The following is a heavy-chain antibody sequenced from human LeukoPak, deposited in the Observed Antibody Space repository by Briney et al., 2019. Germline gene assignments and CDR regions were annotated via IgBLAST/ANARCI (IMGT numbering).Heavy chain of an antibody. CDR2: ISGSGSST. CDR1: GFTFSSYA. D-gene: IGHD5-24*01. J-gene: IGHJ4*02. Sequence: GGSLRLSCAASGFTFSSYAMSSVRDAPGKGRGWGSAISGSGSSTYYADSVKGRFTTSRDNSKNTLYLQMNSLRAEDTALYYCAKRDGYNSNPLKDWGQGTLVTVSS. V-gene: IGHV3-23*01. CDR3: AKRDGYNSNPLKD.